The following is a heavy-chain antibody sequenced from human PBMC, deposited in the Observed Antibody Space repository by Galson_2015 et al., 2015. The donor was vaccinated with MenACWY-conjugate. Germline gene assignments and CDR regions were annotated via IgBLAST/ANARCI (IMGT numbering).Heavy chain of an antibody. D-gene: IGHD2-15*01. V-gene: IGHV2-70*04. CDR3: VRTSYCSGGRCYSPFDC. J-gene: IGHJ4*02. CDR1: GFSLSTSGMR. CDR2: IDWDDDK. Sequence: PALVKPTQTLTLTCTFSGFSLSTSGMRVNWVRQPPGKALEWLARIDWDDDKLYNTSLRTRLTISKDTSKNQVVLTMTNMDPVDTATYYCVRTSYCSGGRCYSPFDCWGQGTLVTVSS.